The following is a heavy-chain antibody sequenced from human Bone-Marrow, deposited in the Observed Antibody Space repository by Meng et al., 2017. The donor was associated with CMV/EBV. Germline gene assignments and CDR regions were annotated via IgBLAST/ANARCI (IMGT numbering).Heavy chain of an antibody. V-gene: IGHV2-5*02. CDR3: AHRITYYRGAFDF. CDR2: NYWDDDK. J-gene: IGHJ4*02. Sequence: QITLKESGPTLMRPTQTLTLTCTVSGFSLSTTGVGVAWIRKPPGKALEWLALNYWDDDKRYSPSLKNRLTITKDTSKDQVILTMTNMDPVDTGTYYCAHRITYYRGAFDFWGQGTLVTVSS. CDR1: GFSLSTTGVG. D-gene: IGHD3-3*01.